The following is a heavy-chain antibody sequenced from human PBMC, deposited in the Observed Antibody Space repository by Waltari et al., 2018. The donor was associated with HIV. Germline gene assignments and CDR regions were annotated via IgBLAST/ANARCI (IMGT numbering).Heavy chain of an antibody. CDR3: ARARLVSRGQYCSTTSCLPHYYYYYGMDV. Sequence: QVQLRQWGAGLLKPSETLSLTCAVYGGSFSGSYWSWIRQHPGKGRGWIGEINHSGSTNYNPSLKSRVTISVDTSKNQFSLKLTFVTAADTAVFYCARARLVSRGQYCSTTSCLPHYYYYYGMDVWGQGTTVTVSS. CDR2: INHSGST. D-gene: IGHD2-2*01. CDR1: GGSFSGSY. V-gene: IGHV4-34*01. J-gene: IGHJ6*02.